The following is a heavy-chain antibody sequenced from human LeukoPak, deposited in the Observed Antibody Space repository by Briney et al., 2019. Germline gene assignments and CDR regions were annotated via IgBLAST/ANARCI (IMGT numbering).Heavy chain of an antibody. J-gene: IGHJ4*02. CDR3: VSHCSGGSCHPYFDY. V-gene: IGHV4-39*07. D-gene: IGHD2-15*01. CDR1: GGSISSSSYY. Sequence: SETLSLTCTVSGGSISSSSYYWGWIRQPPGKGLEWIGSIYYSGSTYYNPSLKSRVTISVDTSKNQFSLKLSSVTAADTAVYYCVSHCSGGSCHPYFDYWGQGTLVTVSS. CDR2: IYYSGST.